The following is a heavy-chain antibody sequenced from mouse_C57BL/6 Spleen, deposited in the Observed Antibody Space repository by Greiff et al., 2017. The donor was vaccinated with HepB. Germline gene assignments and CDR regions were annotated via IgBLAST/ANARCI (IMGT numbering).Heavy chain of an antibody. D-gene: IGHD2-3*01. CDR1: GYTFTSYW. CDR2: IHPNCGST. Sequence: QVQLQQPGAELVKPGASVKLSCKASGYTFTSYWMHWVKQRPGQGLEWIGMIHPNCGSTNYNEKFKSKATLTVDKSSSTAYMQLSSLTSEDAAVYYCALIYDGYYHFDYWGQGTTLTVSS. CDR3: ALIYDGYYHFDY. V-gene: IGHV1-64*01. J-gene: IGHJ2*01.